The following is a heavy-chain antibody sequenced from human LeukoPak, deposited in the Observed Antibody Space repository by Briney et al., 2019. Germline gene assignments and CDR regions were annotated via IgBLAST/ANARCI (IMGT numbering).Heavy chain of an antibody. J-gene: IGHJ4*02. V-gene: IGHV4-61*01. CDR3: ARAQYDFWSGYNDY. CDR2: IYYSGST. D-gene: IGHD3-3*01. CDR1: GGSVSSGSYY. Sequence: SETLSLTCTVSGGSVSSGSYYWSWIRQPPGKGLEWIGYIYYSGSTNYNPSLKSRVTISVDTSKNQFSLKLSSVTAADTAVYYCARAQYDFWSGYNDYWGQGTLVTVSS.